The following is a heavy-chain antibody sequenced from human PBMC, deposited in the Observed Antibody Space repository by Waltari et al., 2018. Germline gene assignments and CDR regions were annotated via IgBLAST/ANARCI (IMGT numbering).Heavy chain of an antibody. V-gene: IGHV1-24*01. CDR1: GYTFTSYD. D-gene: IGHD3-10*01. CDR2: FDPEDGET. Sequence: QVQLVQSGAEVKKPGASVKVSCKASGYTFTSYDINWVRQATGQGLEWMGGFDPEDGETIYAQKFQGRVTMTEDTSTDTAYMELSSLRSEDTAVYYCATGEYRCPLYWGQGTLVTVSS. CDR3: ATGEYRCPLY. J-gene: IGHJ4*02.